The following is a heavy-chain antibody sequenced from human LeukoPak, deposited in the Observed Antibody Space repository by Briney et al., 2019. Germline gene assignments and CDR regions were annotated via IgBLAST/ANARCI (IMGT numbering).Heavy chain of an antibody. CDR1: VGSISSYY. J-gene: IGHJ4*02. D-gene: IGHD3-22*01. CDR3: ARDRYHYDSSGYYFVSFFDY. V-gene: IGHV4-59*01. CDR2: IYYSGST. Sequence: SETLSLTCTVSVGSISSYYWSWIRQPPGKGLEWIGYIYYSGSTNYNPSLKSRVTMSVDTSKNQFSLKLSSVTAADTAVYYCARDRYHYDSSGYYFVSFFDYWGQGALVTVSS.